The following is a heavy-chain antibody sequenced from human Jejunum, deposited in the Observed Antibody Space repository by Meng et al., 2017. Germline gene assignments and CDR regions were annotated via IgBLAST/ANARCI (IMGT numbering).Heavy chain of an antibody. Sequence: GESLKISCAASGFTFSISWMTWVRQAPGKGLEWVANIKEDESEKYYVDSVKGRFTISRDNAKSSLYLQMNSLRAEDTAVYYCAKTYVRSGSSYNPIDWWGQGTLVTVSS. D-gene: IGHD3-10*01. V-gene: IGHV3-7*01. J-gene: IGHJ4*02. CDR1: GFTFSISW. CDR3: AKTYVRSGSSYNPIDW. CDR2: IKEDESEK.